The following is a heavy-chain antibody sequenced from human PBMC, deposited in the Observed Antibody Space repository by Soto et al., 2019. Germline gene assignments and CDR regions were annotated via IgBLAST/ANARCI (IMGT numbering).Heavy chain of an antibody. Sequence: EVQLLESGGGLVQPGGSLRLSCAASGFTFRNYAMSWARQAPGKGLEWVSAISGSGGTTHYADSVKGRFTISRDNSKNTLYLQMTSLRVEDTAVYYCAKERSSTSCYAFDYWGQGSLVTVSS. D-gene: IGHD2-2*01. J-gene: IGHJ4*02. CDR1: GFTFRNYA. CDR2: ISGSGGTT. V-gene: IGHV3-23*01. CDR3: AKERSSTSCYAFDY.